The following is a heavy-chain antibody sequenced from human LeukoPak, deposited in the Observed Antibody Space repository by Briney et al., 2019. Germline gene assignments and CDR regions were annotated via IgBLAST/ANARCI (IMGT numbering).Heavy chain of an antibody. J-gene: IGHJ6*02. CDR3: ASELDYYDSSVYHRSYYYGMDA. Sequence: PSETLSLTCTVSGGSISGSSYYWGWIRQPPGKGLEWIGSIYYSGSTYYNPSLKSRVTISVDTSKNQFSLKLNSVTATDTAVYYCASELDYYDSSVYHRSYYYGMDAWGQGTTVTVSS. CDR2: IYYSGST. CDR1: GGSISGSSYY. V-gene: IGHV4-39*02. D-gene: IGHD3-22*01.